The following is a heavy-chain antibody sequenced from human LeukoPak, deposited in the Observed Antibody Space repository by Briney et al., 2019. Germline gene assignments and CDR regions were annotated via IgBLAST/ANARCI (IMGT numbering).Heavy chain of an antibody. CDR2: ITWHGRTS. CDR1: GFTFDDYN. Sequence: GGSLRLSCAASGFTFDDYNMHWVRQAPGKGLEWVSLITWHGRTSYYADSFKGRFTISRDNNKNSVYLQMNSLRIEDTAFYYCARVGYYDSSDTTGYFDYWGQGTLVTVSS. D-gene: IGHD3-22*01. V-gene: IGHV3-43*01. CDR3: ARVGYYDSSDTTGYFDY. J-gene: IGHJ4*02.